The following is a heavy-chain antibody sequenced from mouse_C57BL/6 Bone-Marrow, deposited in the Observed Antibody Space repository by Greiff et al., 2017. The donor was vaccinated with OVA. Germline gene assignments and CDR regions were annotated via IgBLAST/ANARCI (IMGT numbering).Heavy chain of an antibody. D-gene: IGHD4-1*01. Sequence: QVQLQQPGAELVKPGASVKLSCKASGYTFTSYWMHWVKQRPGQGLEWIGMIHPNSGSTNYNEKFKSKATLTVDKSTSTAYMQRSSLTSEDSAVYYCTSAGTAPDVWGTGTTVTVS. CDR3: TSAGTAPDV. J-gene: IGHJ1*03. CDR1: GYTFTSYW. V-gene: IGHV1-64*01. CDR2: IHPNSGST.